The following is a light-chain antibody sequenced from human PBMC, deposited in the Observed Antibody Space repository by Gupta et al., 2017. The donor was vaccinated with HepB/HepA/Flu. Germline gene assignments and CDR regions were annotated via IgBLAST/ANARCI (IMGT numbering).Light chain of an antibody. Sequence: QSVLTQPPSASGTPGQRVTISCSGSSSNIGSNTVNWYQQRPGTAPKLLIYSNNQRPSGVPDRFSGSKSGTSASLAISGLQSEDEADYYCAAWDDSLNGRYVFGTGTKVTVL. CDR2: SNN. J-gene: IGLJ1*01. CDR3: AAWDDSLNGRYV. V-gene: IGLV1-44*01. CDR1: SSNIGSNT.